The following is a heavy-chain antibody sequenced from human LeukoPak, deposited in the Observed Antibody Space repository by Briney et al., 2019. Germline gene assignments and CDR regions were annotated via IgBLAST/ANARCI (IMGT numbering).Heavy chain of an antibody. CDR3: ARAIRYDSSRGAFDI. CDR1: GFSLSTSGMR. Sequence: SGPTLVNHTQTLTLTCTFSGFSLSTSGMRVSWIRQPPGKALEWLARIDWDDDKFYSTSLKTRLTISKDTSKNQVVLTMTNMDPVDTATYYCARAIRYDSSRGAFDIWGQGTMVTVSS. J-gene: IGHJ3*02. D-gene: IGHD3-22*01. V-gene: IGHV2-70*04. CDR2: IDWDDDK.